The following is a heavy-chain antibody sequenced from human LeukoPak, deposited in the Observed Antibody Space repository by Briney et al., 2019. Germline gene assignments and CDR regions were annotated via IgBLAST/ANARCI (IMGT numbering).Heavy chain of an antibody. Sequence: GGSLRLSCAASGFTFSSYSMNWVRQAPGKGLEWVSSISSSSSYIYYADSVKDRFTISRDNAKNSLYLQMNSLRAEDTAVYYCASSRTYYDFWSGYYPRRDAFDIWGQGTMVTVSS. V-gene: IGHV3-21*01. CDR1: GFTFSSYS. CDR3: ASSRTYYDFWSGYYPRRDAFDI. CDR2: ISSSSSYI. J-gene: IGHJ3*02. D-gene: IGHD3-3*01.